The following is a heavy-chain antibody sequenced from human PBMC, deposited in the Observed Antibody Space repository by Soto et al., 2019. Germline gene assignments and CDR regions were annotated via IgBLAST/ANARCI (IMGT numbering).Heavy chain of an antibody. J-gene: IGHJ5*01. CDR3: ARDRSHSSAYWWFDY. CDR2: INPYGGAA. CDR1: GYTFTSTW. V-gene: IGHV1-46*01. D-gene: IGHD3-22*01. Sequence: QVQLVQSGAEVKKPGASVKVSCKASGYTFTSTWMHWVRQAPGQGLEWMGIINPYGGAATYAEKFQGRGTMTRDASTATDDMELSSLRSEDTAMYYCARDRSHSSAYWWFDYWGQGTQVTVSS.